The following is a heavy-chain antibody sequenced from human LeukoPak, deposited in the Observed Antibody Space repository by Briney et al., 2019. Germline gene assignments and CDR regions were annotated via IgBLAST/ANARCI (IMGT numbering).Heavy chain of an antibody. CDR1: GGTFSSYA. CDR2: IIPIFGTA. D-gene: IGHD5-12*01. J-gene: IGHJ4*02. CDR3: ARDLGNSGYDYYSAFYY. V-gene: IGHV1-69*13. Sequence: SVKVSCKAAGGTFSSYAISWVRQAPGQGLEWMGGIIPIFGTANYAQKFQGRVTITADESTSTAYMELSSLRSEDTAVYYCARDLGNSGYDYYSAFYYWGQGTLVTVSS.